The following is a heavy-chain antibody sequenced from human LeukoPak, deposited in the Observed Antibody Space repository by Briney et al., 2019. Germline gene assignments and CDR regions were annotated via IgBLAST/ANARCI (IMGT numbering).Heavy chain of an antibody. CDR3: ARRYCSSASCYYFDY. V-gene: IGHV5-51*01. CDR1: GDRFTRYW. Sequence: GEALKISCKLSGDRFTRYWMGWVRQMPGKGLEWMGIIYPGDSDTRYSPSFQGEVSISADKSIDTAYLQWSSLKASDTAMYFCARRYCSSASCYYFDYWGQGTLVTVSS. CDR2: IYPGDSDT. J-gene: IGHJ4*02. D-gene: IGHD2-2*01.